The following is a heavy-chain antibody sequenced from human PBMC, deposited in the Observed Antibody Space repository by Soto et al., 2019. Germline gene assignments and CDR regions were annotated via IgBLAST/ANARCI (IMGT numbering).Heavy chain of an antibody. D-gene: IGHD2-21*02. J-gene: IGHJ5*02. CDR2: IIPIFGTA. Sequence: QVQLVQSGAEVKKPGSSVKVSCKASGGTFSSYAISWVRQAPGQGLEWMGGIIPIFGTANYAQKFQGRVTITADESTSTAYMELSSLRSEDTAVYYCARDPTPLSLTDKNWFDPWGQGTLVTVSS. V-gene: IGHV1-69*12. CDR3: ARDPTPLSLTDKNWFDP. CDR1: GGTFSSYA.